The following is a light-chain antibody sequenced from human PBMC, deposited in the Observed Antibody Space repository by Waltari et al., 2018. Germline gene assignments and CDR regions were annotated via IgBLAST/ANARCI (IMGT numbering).Light chain of an antibody. CDR3: QSYDTTLSVV. V-gene: IGLV1-40*01. CDR1: SSNIGTTSD. CDR2: GVN. Sequence: QSVLIQPPSVSGAPGQRVNISCTGSSSNIGTTSDVHWYLQLPGTAPKLLIFGVNNRFSGVPDRFSGSKSGTSASLAINGLQTEDEGDYYCQSYDTTLSVVFGGGTKLTVL. J-gene: IGLJ2*01.